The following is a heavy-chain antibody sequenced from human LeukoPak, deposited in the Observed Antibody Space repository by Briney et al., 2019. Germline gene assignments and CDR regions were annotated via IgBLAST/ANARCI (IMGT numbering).Heavy chain of an antibody. D-gene: IGHD2-8*01. CDR1: GFTFSSYG. CDR3: AKIAIGNGYYYYYYMDV. V-gene: IGHV3-30*18. CDR2: ISYDGSNK. J-gene: IGHJ6*03. Sequence: GRSLRLSCAASGFTFSSYGMHWVRQAPGKGLEWVAVISYDGSNKYYADSVKGRLTISRDNSKNTLYLQMNSLRAEDTAVYYCAKIAIGNGYYYYYYMDVWGKGTTVTVSS.